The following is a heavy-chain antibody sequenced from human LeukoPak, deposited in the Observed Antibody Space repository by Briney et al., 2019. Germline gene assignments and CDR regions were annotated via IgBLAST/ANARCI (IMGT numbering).Heavy chain of an antibody. D-gene: IGHD2-21*02. CDR1: GYTFTGYY. Sequence: GASVKVSCKASGYTFTGYYMHWVRQAPGQGLEWMGWINPNSGGTNYAQKFQGRVTMTRDTSISTAYMELSRLRSDDTAVYFCARDRSIVLVTDFDYWGQGTLVTVSS. CDR3: ARDRSIVLVTDFDY. J-gene: IGHJ4*02. V-gene: IGHV1-2*02. CDR2: INPNSGGT.